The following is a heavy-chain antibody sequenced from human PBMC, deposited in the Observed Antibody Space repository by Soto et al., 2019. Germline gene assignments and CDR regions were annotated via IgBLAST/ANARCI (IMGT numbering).Heavy chain of an antibody. CDR3: ARARGYSYRLDPRRTFDY. CDR1: GGSFSGYY. V-gene: IGHV4-34*01. J-gene: IGHJ4*02. D-gene: IGHD5-18*01. CDR2: INHSGST. Sequence: SETMSLTCAVYGGSFSGYYWSWIRQPPGKGLEWIGEINHSGSTNYNPSLKSRVTISVDTSKNQFSLKLSSVTAADTAVYYCARARGYSYRLDPRRTFDYWGQGTLVTVSS.